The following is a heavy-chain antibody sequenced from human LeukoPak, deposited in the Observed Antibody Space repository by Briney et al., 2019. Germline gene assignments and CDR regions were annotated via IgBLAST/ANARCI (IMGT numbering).Heavy chain of an antibody. CDR2: INHNSGGT. CDR3: ASALVRGDRYYYGMDV. J-gene: IGHJ6*02. CDR1: GYTFTGYY. V-gene: IGHV1-2*02. Sequence: ASVKVSCKASGYTFTGYYIHWVRQAPGQGLEWMGLINHNSGGTSYAQKFQGRVTLTRDTSISTPYMEVTRLRSDDTAVYYCASALVRGDRYYYGMDVWGQGTTVTVSS. D-gene: IGHD3-10*01.